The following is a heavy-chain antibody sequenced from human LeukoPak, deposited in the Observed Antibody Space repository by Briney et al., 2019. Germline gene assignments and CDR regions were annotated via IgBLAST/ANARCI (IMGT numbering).Heavy chain of an antibody. D-gene: IGHD6-19*01. CDR1: GDSVSSSDAT. Sequence: SQTLSLTCAISGDSVSSSDATWNWIRQSPSRGLEWLGRTYYRSKWYNDYAVSVKSRITINPDTSKNQFSLQLDSVTPEDTAVYYCAREYGGWFQYYFDYWGQGTLVTVSS. CDR2: TYYRSKWYN. J-gene: IGHJ4*02. CDR3: AREYGGWFQYYFDY. V-gene: IGHV6-1*01.